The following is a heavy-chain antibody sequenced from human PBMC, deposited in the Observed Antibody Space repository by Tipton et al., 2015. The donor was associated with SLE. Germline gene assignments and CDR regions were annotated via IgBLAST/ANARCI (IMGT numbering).Heavy chain of an antibody. CDR2: IFHSGIT. D-gene: IGHD6-19*01. CDR1: GDSIGSGGYS. CDR3: ATELFRGYTSGWGPDY. V-gene: IGHV4-30-2*01. Sequence: TLSLTCIVSGDSIGSGGYSWNWIRQPPGKGLQWIGYIFHSGITYYNPSLKSRVTMSVDRSKNQFSLRLTSVTAADTAVYYCATELFRGYTSGWGPDYWGQGTLVTVSS. J-gene: IGHJ4*02.